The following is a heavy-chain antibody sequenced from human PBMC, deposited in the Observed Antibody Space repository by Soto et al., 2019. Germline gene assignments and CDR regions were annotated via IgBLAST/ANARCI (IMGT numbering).Heavy chain of an antibody. V-gene: IGHV3-64D*08. CDR3: VRRNGSYDY. CDR1: GYTCLSYA. D-gene: IGHD1-26*01. J-gene: IGHJ4*02. Sequence: PRGSARLCFPASGYTCLSYAMHWVRQAPVKGLEYVSAVSSSGVNTYYADSVKGRFTISRDNSKSTLYLQMSSLRTEDTAIYYCVRRNGSYDYWGQGT. CDR2: VSSSGVNT.